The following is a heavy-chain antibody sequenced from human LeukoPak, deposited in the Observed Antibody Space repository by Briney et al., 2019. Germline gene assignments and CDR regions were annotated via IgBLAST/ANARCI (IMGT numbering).Heavy chain of an antibody. CDR3: ARGARYTTMVTAYAFDI. Sequence: SETLPLTCTVSGGSISSGDYYWSWIRQPPGKGLEWIGYIYYSGSTKYNPSLKSRVIISADTSKNQFSLKLSSVTAADTAVYYCARGARYTTMVTAYAFDIWGQGTMVTVSS. D-gene: IGHD5-18*01. CDR2: IYYSGST. J-gene: IGHJ3*02. V-gene: IGHV4-61*08. CDR1: GGSISSGDYY.